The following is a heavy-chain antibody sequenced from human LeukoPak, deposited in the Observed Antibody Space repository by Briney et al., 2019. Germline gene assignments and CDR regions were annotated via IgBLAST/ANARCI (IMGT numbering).Heavy chain of an antibody. CDR2: ISAYNGNT. J-gene: IGHJ4*02. Sequence: ASVKVSCKASGYTFTSYGISWVRQAPGQGLEWMGWISAYNGNTNYAQKLQGRVTMTTDTPTSTAYMELRSLRSDDTAVYYCARSPYYYDSSGYQFDYWGQGTLVTVSS. CDR1: GYTFTSYG. CDR3: ARSPYYYDSSGYQFDY. V-gene: IGHV1-18*01. D-gene: IGHD3-22*01.